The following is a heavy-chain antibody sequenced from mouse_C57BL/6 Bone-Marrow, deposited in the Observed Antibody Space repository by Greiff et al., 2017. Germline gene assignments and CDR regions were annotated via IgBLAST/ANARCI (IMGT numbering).Heavy chain of an antibody. CDR1: GYTFTDYY. V-gene: IGHV1-19*01. J-gene: IGHJ3*01. Sequence: EVQLQQSGPVLVKPGASVKMSCKASGYTFTDYYMNWVKQSHGKSLEWIGVINPYNGGTSYNQKFKGKATLTVDKSSSTAYMELNSLTSEDSAVYYCEREYYYGSSYGFAYWGKGTLVTVSA. CDR2: INPYNGGT. CDR3: EREYYYGSSYGFAY. D-gene: IGHD1-1*01.